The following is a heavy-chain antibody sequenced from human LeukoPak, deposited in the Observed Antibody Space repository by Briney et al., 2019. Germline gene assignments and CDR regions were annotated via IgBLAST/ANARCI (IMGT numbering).Heavy chain of an antibody. Sequence: GGSLRLSCAASGFTLSTYGMYWVRQAPGKGLEWVAVIWNDGSNKHYADSVKGRFTISRDNSKNTLDLQLNSLRAEDTAVYYCAKDLSSSWFEGLDNWGQGTLVTVSS. D-gene: IGHD6-13*01. V-gene: IGHV3-33*06. J-gene: IGHJ4*02. CDR1: GFTLSTYG. CDR3: AKDLSSSWFEGLDN. CDR2: IWNDGSNK.